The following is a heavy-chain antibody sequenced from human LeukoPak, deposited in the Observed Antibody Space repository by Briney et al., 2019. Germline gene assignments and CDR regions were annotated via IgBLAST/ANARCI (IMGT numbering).Heavy chain of an antibody. CDR2: ISWNSGSI. V-gene: IGHV3-9*01. D-gene: IGHD3/OR15-3a*01. Sequence: GRSLRLSCAASGFTFDDYAMHWVRQAPGKGLEWVSGISWNSGSIGYADSVKGRFTISRDNAKNSLYLQMNSLRSEDTAVYYCARVGLPHAFDIWGQGTMVTVSS. CDR3: ARVGLPHAFDI. CDR1: GFTFDDYA. J-gene: IGHJ3*02.